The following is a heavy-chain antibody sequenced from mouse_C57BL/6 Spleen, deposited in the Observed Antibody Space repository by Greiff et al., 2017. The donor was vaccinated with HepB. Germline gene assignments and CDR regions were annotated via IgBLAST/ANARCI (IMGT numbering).Heavy chain of an antibody. CDR2: IDPETGGT. CDR3: RRWELAYYAMDY. D-gene: IGHD4-1*01. J-gene: IGHJ4*01. CDR1: GYTFTDYE. Sequence: VQLQQSGAELVRPGASVTLSCKASGYTFTDYEMHWVKQTPVHGLDWIGAIDPETGGTAYNQKFKGKAIMTADTSSSTAYLELRSLTSEDAAVSYCRRWELAYYAMDYWGQGTSVTVSS. V-gene: IGHV1-15*01.